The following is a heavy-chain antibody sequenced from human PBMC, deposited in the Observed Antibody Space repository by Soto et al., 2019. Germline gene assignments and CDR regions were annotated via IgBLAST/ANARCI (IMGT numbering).Heavy chain of an antibody. J-gene: IGHJ4*02. D-gene: IGHD5-12*01. Sequence: QITLKESGPTLVKPTQTLTLTCTFSGFSLSTSGVGVGWIRQPPGKALEWLALIYWDDDKRYSPSLKSRLTITKDTSKNQVLLIMTNIDPVDTATYYCAHTQGLLLPDYWGQGTMVTVSS. CDR1: GFSLSTSGVG. V-gene: IGHV2-5*02. CDR2: IYWDDDK. CDR3: AHTQGLLLPDY.